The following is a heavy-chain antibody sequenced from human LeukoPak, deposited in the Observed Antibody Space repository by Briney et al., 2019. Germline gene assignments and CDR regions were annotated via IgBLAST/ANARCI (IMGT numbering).Heavy chain of an antibody. CDR1: GYTFTDYY. CDR3: ARVRSYCTNGVCYWDLDY. Sequence: ASVKVSCKASGYTFTDYYMEWVRQAPGQGLEWMGWIYPNSGGTNYAQKFQGRVTMTRDTSISTAYMELRRLRSDDTAVYYCARVRSYCTNGVCYWDLDYWGQGTLVTVSS. D-gene: IGHD2-8*01. V-gene: IGHV1-2*02. CDR2: IYPNSGGT. J-gene: IGHJ4*02.